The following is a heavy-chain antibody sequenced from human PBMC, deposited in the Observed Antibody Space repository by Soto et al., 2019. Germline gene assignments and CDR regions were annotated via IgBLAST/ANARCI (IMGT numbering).Heavy chain of an antibody. V-gene: IGHV1-58*01. CDR3: ARGTDIVLMVYAPSDY. CDR1: GLTFIDSA. D-gene: IGHD2-8*01. J-gene: IGHJ4*02. Sequence: SVKVSCRSSGLTFIDSAVQLGRQTRGHRLEWIGWIVVGSGNTNYAQKFQGRVTMTRDTSTSTVYMELSSLRSEDTAVYYCARGTDIVLMVYAPSDYWGQETLVTVSS. CDR2: IVVGSGNT.